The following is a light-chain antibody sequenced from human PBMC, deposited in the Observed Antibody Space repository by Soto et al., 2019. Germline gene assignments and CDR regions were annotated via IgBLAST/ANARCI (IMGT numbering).Light chain of an antibody. V-gene: IGLV1-47*01. Sequence: QAVVTQTPSASGTPGQRVTISCSGSSSNIEGNFVYWYQQVAGAAPKLLIYRTDQRPSGVPDRFSGSKSGTSASLAISGLRSEDEADYFCATWDDSLSGVVFGGGTQLTVL. CDR3: ATWDDSLSGVV. CDR1: SSNIEGNF. J-gene: IGLJ7*01. CDR2: RTD.